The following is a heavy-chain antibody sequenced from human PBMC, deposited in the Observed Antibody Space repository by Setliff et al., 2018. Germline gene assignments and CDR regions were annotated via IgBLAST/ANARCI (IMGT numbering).Heavy chain of an antibody. CDR1: GGTFRSYG. V-gene: IGHV1-3*04. CDR2: MDTGTGKK. D-gene: IGHD2-15*01. CDR3: ASAEVVVAP. Sequence: ASVKVSCKASGGTFRSYGISWVRQAPGQRLEWIGYMDTGTGKKEYSQKFRDRVTIIRDTSATTAYVELHSLRSDDTAVYYCASAEVVVAPWGQETLVTVSS. J-gene: IGHJ4*02.